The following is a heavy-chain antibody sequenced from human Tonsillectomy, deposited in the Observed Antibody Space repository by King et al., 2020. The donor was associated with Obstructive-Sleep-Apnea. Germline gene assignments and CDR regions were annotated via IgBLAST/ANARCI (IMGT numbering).Heavy chain of an antibody. J-gene: IGHJ4*02. CDR1: GGSISSYY. Sequence: VQLQESGPGLVKPSENLSLTCTVSGGSISSYYWSWIRQPPGKGLEWIGYIYYSGSTNYNPSLKSRVTISVDTSKNQFSLKLSSVTAADTAVYYCARMGNYFDWLDGVDYWGQGTLVTVSS. D-gene: IGHD3-9*01. CDR3: ARMGNYFDWLDGVDY. V-gene: IGHV4-59*01. CDR2: IYYSGST.